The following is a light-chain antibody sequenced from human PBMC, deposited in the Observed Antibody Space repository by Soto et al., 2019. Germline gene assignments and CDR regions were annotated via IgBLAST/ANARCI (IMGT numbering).Light chain of an antibody. Sequence: NFMLTQPHSLSESPGKTVIISCTRSSGSIASNYVQWYQQRPGSSPTTVIYEDNQRPSGVPDRFSGSIHSSSISASLTISGVETEDEADYFFQTYDASNQVFGGGTKVTVL. CDR1: SGSIASNY. CDR3: QTYDASNQV. J-gene: IGLJ3*02. V-gene: IGLV6-57*01. CDR2: EDN.